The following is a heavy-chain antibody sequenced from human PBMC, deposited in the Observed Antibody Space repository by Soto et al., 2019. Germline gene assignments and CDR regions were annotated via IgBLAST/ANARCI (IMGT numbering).Heavy chain of an antibody. CDR3: ASSYPGIAVAGTRLNWFDP. V-gene: IGHV1-69*01. J-gene: IGHJ5*02. CDR1: GGTFSSYA. Sequence: QVQLVQSGAEVKKPGSSVKVSCKASGGTFSSYAISWVRQAPGQGLEWMGGIIPIFGTANYAQKFQGRVTITADESTSTAYMELSSLRSEDTAVYYCASSYPGIAVAGTRLNWFDPWGQGTLVTVSS. CDR2: IIPIFGTA. D-gene: IGHD6-19*01.